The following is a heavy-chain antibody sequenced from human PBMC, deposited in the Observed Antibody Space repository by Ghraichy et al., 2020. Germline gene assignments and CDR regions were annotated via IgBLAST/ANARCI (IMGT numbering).Heavy chain of an antibody. CDR3: GKRKYGNSGAIDY. J-gene: IGHJ4*02. CDR2: ISDSGSSA. Sequence: GGSLRLSCEASGFTFSSFAMSWVRQAPGKGLEWVSSISDSGSSAYYEDSVKGRFTISRDNSKNPLFLQMDNLRAEDTAVYHCGKRKYGNSGAIDYWGQGTLVTVSS. D-gene: IGHD6-6*01. V-gene: IGHV3-23*01. CDR1: GFTFSSFA.